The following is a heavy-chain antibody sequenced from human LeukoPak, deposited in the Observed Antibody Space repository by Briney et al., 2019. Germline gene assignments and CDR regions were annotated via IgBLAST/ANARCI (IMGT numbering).Heavy chain of an antibody. D-gene: IGHD6-6*01. CDR2: TYYRSTWYN. CDR1: GDSFSSNSVT. CDR3: ARDLSIAARPGYFDY. Sequence: SQTLSLTCAISGDSFSSNSVTWNWIRQSPSRGLEWLGRTYYRSTWYNDYAVSVRGRITVNPDTSKNQFSLHLNSVTPEDTAVYYCARDLSIAARPGYFDYWGQGTLVTVSS. J-gene: IGHJ4*02. V-gene: IGHV6-1*01.